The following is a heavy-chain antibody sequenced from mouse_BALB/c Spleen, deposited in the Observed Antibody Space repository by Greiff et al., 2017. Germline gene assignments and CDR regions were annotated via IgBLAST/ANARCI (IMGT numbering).Heavy chain of an antibody. D-gene: IGHD6-1*01. CDR2: IYPGNSDT. V-gene: IGHV1-5*01. Sequence: VHVKQSGTVLARPGASVKMSCKASGYSFTSYWMHWVKQRPGQGLEWIGAIYPGNSDTSYNQKFKGKAKLTAVTSASTAYMELSSLTNEDSAVYYCTRGRDYYAMDYWGQGTSVTVSS. CDR3: TRGRDYYAMDY. J-gene: IGHJ4*01. CDR1: GYSFTSYW.